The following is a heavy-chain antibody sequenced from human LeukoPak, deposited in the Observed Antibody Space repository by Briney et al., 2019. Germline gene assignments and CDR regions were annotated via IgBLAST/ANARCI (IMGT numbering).Heavy chain of an antibody. CDR2: IFYTGST. CDR3: ARDVSPFGDAFDI. J-gene: IGHJ3*02. V-gene: IGHV4-59*01. CDR1: NGSLSNNY. D-gene: IGHD3-16*01. Sequence: SETLSLTCTVPNGSLSNNYWSWIRQPPGKGLEWIGYIFYTGSTTYNPSLKSRVTISVDTSKNQFSLKLNSVTAADTAVYYCARDVSPFGDAFDIWGQGTMVTVSS.